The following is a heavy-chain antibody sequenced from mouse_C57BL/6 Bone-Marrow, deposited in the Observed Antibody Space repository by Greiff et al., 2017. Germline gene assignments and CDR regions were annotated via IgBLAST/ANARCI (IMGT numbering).Heavy chain of an antibody. CDR3: AGSGGGITTVVAPSV. Sequence: EVQLQQSGPELVKPGASVKISCKASGYTFTDYYMNWVKQSHGKSLEWIGDINTNNGGTSYNPKFKGKATLTVSQSSSTAYMGLRSLISEYSAVYYCAGSGGGITTVVAPSVWAQGTLVTVAA. D-gene: IGHD1-1*01. CDR2: INTNNGGT. J-gene: IGHJ3*01. CDR1: GYTFTDYY. V-gene: IGHV1-26*01.